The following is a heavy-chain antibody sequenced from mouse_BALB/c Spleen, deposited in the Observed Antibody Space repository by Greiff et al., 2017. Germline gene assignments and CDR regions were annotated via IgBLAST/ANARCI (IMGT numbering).Heavy chain of an antibody. CDR2: IWSGGST. CDR1: GFSLTSYG. CDR3: AREVRRVYYAMDY. D-gene: IGHD2-14*01. J-gene: IGHJ4*01. Sequence: VQGVESGPGLVQPSQSLSITCTVSGFSLTSYGVHWVRQSPGKGLEWLGVIWSGGSTDYNAAFISRLSISKDNSKSQVFFKMNSLQANDTAIYYCAREVRRVYYAMDYWGQGTSVTVSS. V-gene: IGHV2-2*02.